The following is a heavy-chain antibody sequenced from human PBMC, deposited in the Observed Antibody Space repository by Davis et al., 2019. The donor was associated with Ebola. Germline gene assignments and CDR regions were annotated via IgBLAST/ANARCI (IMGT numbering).Heavy chain of an antibody. CDR1: GFTFSGSA. V-gene: IGHV3-73*01. J-gene: IGHJ4*02. Sequence: GESLKISCAASGFTFSGSAMHWVRQASGKGLEWVGRIRSKANSYATAYAASVKGRFTISGDDSKNTAYLQMNSLKTEDTAVYYCTGDGDYEDYWGQGTLVTVSS. CDR3: TGDGDYEDY. CDR2: IRSKANSYAT. D-gene: IGHD4-17*01.